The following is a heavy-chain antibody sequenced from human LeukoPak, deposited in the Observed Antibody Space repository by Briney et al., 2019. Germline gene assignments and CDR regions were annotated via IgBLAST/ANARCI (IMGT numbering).Heavy chain of an antibody. CDR2: VNPNSGDT. Sequence: ASVKVSCKASGYTFTGYYINWVRQAPGQGLEWMGRVNPNSGDTNFAQKFQGRVTLTRDTSISTSYMELSSLRSDDTAVYFCAKVREVGTNIEVVVVDTSGAFDMWGQGTMVTVSS. J-gene: IGHJ3*02. D-gene: IGHD2-15*01. CDR1: GYTFTGYY. V-gene: IGHV1-2*06. CDR3: AKVREVGTNIEVVVVDTSGAFDM.